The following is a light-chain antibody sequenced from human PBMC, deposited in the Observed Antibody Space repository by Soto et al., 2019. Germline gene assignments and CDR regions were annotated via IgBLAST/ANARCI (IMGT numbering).Light chain of an antibody. V-gene: IGKV3-11*01. CDR1: QSFRGL. CDR2: DAY. J-gene: IGKJ5*01. Sequence: TQSPSTLPASPGERATLSCRASQSFRGLLAWYQQKPGQAPRLLIYDAYNRATGIPPRFSGSGSGTDFTLTISSLEPEDSAVYYCQQRHMWPITFGQGTRLEIK. CDR3: QQRHMWPIT.